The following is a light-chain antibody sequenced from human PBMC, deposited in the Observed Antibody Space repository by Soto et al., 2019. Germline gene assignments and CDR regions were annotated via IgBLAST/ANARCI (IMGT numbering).Light chain of an antibody. CDR3: QSYDSSLSGYWV. J-gene: IGLJ3*02. CDR2: RNT. Sequence: QSVLTQPPSVSGAPGQRVTISCTGSSSNIGAGYDVHWYRQLPGTAPKLLIYRNTNRPSGVPDRFSGSKSGTSASLAITGLQAEDEADYYCQSYDSSLSGYWVFGGGTKLTVL. V-gene: IGLV1-40*01. CDR1: SSNIGAGYD.